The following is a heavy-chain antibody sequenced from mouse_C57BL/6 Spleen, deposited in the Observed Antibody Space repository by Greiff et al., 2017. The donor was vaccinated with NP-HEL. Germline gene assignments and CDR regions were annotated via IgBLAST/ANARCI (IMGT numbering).Heavy chain of an antibody. CDR1: GYTFTSYW. CDR2: IDPSDSET. D-gene: IGHD1-1*01. J-gene: IGHJ3*01. V-gene: IGHV1-52*01. Sequence: QVQLQQPGAELVRPGSSVKLSCKASGYTFTSYWMHWVKRRPIQGLEWIGNIDPSDSETHYNQKFKDKATLTVDKSSSTAYMQLSSLTSEDSAVYYCARKDYYGSSFWFAYWGQGTLVTVSA. CDR3: ARKDYYGSSFWFAY.